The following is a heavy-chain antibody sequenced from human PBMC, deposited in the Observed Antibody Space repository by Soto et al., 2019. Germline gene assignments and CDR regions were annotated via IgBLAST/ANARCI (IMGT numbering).Heavy chain of an antibody. Sequence: VQLVESGGGLVQPGGSLRLSCAASGFTFSRFWMHWVRQAPGKGLLWVSRIDSDGSSTNYADSVKGRFTVSRDNAKNTLYLQMNSLRAEDTAVYYCARVGGYNWFDTWGQGTLVTVSS. CDR3: ARVGGYNWFDT. J-gene: IGHJ5*02. V-gene: IGHV3-74*01. CDR1: GFTFSRFW. CDR2: IDSDGSST.